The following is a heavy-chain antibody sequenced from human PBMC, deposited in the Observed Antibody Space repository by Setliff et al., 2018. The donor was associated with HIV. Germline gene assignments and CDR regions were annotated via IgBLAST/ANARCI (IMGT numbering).Heavy chain of an antibody. CDR2: TKYDGSES. CDR3: ARQGGRYSSPSY. CDR1: GLTFNRYW. V-gene: IGHV3-7*03. J-gene: IGHJ4*02. Sequence: GGSLRLSCVVSGLTFNRYWMSWVRQVPGKGLEWVSNTKYDGSESYYVDSVKGRFIASTDNANNSLYLQMNSLRGEDTAVYYCARQGGRYSSPSYWGQGILVTVSS. D-gene: IGHD6-13*01.